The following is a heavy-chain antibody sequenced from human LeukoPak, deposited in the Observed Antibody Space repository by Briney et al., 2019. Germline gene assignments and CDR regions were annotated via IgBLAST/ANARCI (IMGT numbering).Heavy chain of an antibody. CDR1: GFTFSSCG. D-gene: IGHD3-10*01. CDR2: IWYDGSNK. V-gene: IGHV3-33*01. J-gene: IGHJ4*02. CDR3: ARSGRYYYGSGSYSPSCFDY. Sequence: PGGSLRLSCAASGFTFSSCGMHWVRQAPGKGLEWVAVIWYDGSNKYYADSVKGRFTISRDNSKNTLYLQMNSLRAEDTAVYYCARSGRYYYGSGSYSPSCFDYWGQGTLVTVSS.